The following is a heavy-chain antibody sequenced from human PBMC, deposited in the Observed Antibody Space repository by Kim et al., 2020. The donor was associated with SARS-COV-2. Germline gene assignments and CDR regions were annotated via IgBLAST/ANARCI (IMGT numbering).Heavy chain of an antibody. CDR2: ISYDGSNK. CDR1: GFTFSSYG. Sequence: GGSLRLSCAASGFTFSSYGMHWVRQAPGKGLEWVAVISYDGSNKYYADSVKGRFTISRDNSKNTLYLQMNSLRAEDTAVYYCAKEKYSSRRYYYGMDVWGQGTTVTVSS. V-gene: IGHV3-30*18. CDR3: AKEKYSSRRYYYGMDV. J-gene: IGHJ6*02. D-gene: IGHD6-13*01.